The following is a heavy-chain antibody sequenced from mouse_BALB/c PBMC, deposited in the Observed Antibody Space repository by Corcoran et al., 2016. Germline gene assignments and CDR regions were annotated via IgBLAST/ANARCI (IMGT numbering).Heavy chain of an antibody. Sequence: QIQLVQSGPELKKPGETVKISCKASGYTFTNYGMNWVKQAAGKGLKWMGWINTYTGEPTYADDFKGRFAFSLETSASTAYLQINNLKNEDTATYFCARWDYSYYFDYWGQGTTLTVSS. D-gene: IGHD1-1*01. CDR2: INTYTGEP. J-gene: IGHJ2*01. V-gene: IGHV9-3-1*01. CDR3: ARWDYSYYFDY. CDR1: GYTFTNYG.